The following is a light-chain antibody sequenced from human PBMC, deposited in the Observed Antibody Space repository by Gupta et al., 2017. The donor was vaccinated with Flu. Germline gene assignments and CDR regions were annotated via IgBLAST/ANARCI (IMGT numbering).Light chain of an antibody. J-gene: IGKJ3*01. CDR1: QSLLHGNGNTY. V-gene: IGKV2-28*01. CDR3: MQGLKTPFT. CDR2: LGS. Sequence: DIVMTQSPLSLPVTPGEPASTSCRSSQSLLHGNGNTYLNWYLQKPGQSPQLLIHLGSNRASGVPDRFSGSGSGTDFTLKISRVEPEDVGVYYCMQGLKTPFTFGPGTKVDIK.